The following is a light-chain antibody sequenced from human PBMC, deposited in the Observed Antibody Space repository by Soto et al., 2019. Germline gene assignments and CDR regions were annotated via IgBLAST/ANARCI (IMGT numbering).Light chain of an antibody. V-gene: IGKV1-5*01. Sequence: DIQMTQSPSTLSASVGDRVTITCRASHDLGKWLAWYQQKPGKAPKLLVYAASNLHDAVPSRFSGSGSGTHFTLTISGLQPDDFGTYYCQQYGDSYSFGQGTAVDI. CDR2: AAS. CDR3: QQYGDSYS. CDR1: HDLGKW. J-gene: IGKJ2*01.